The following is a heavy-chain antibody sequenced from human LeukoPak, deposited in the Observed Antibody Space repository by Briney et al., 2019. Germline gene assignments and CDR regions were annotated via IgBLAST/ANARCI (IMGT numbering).Heavy chain of an antibody. V-gene: IGHV3-30*18. D-gene: IGHD4-23*01. CDR1: GFTFSSYG. CDR2: ISYDGSNK. Sequence: GGSLRLSCAASGFTFSSYGMHWVRQTPGKGLEWVAVISYDGSNKYYADSVKGRFTISRDNSKNTLYLQMNSLRAEDTAVDYCAKDLGTVAPDSNNVMDAGGKGTTVTVSS. CDR3: AKDLGTVAPDSNNVMDA. J-gene: IGHJ6*04.